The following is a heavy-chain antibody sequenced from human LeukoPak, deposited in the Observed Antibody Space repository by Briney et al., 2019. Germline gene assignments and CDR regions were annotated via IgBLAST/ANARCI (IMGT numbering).Heavy chain of an antibody. J-gene: IGHJ2*01. CDR3: ARGDCSSTSCLVYWYFDL. Sequence: PSQTLSLTCAEYGGSFSGYYWSWIRQPPGKGLEWIGEINHSGSTNYNPSLKSRVTISVDTSKNQFSLKLSSVTAADTAVYYCARGDCSSTSCLVYWYFDLWGRGTLVTVSS. D-gene: IGHD2-2*01. CDR1: GGSFSGYY. CDR2: INHSGST. V-gene: IGHV4-34*01.